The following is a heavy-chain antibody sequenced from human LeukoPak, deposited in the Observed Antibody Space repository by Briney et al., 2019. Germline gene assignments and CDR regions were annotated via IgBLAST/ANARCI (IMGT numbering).Heavy chain of an antibody. Sequence: SETLSLTCTVSGGSISSSNYYWSWIRQPPGKGLEWIGEINHTGSTNFNPPLKSRVTISLDTSKTQFSLTLSSVTAADTAVYYCARSIMTTVTTFGYWGQGTLVTVSS. V-gene: IGHV4-39*07. J-gene: IGHJ4*02. CDR3: ARSIMTTVTTFGY. CDR1: GGSISSSNYY. CDR2: INHTGST. D-gene: IGHD4-17*01.